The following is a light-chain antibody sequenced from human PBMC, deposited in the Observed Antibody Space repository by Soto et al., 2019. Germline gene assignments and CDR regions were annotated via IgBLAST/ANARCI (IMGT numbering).Light chain of an antibody. CDR3: QEIDGYPPT. V-gene: IGKV1-9*01. J-gene: IGKJ5*01. Sequence: DIPLTQSPTFLSTAVGDTITITCRASQDVNSHLAWYQQTPGTAPKLLISYVSTLQSGVPSRFSGSGTRTDFTLTFRSVEPEDFATSYCQEIDGYPPTFGQGTRLEIK. CDR2: YVS. CDR1: QDVNSH.